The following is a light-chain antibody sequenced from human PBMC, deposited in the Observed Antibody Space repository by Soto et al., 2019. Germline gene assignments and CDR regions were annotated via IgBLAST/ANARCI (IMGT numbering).Light chain of an antibody. CDR1: SSNIGANP. V-gene: IGLV1-44*01. Sequence: QAVVTQPPSASGTPGQRVTISCSGSSSNIGANPINWYQQLPGTAPKLLIYNNDQRPSGVPDRFSASKSGTSASLAISGLQSEDEADYYCEAGDDSLDGAVLGGGTKLTVL. CDR3: EAGDDSLDGAV. CDR2: NND. J-gene: IGLJ2*01.